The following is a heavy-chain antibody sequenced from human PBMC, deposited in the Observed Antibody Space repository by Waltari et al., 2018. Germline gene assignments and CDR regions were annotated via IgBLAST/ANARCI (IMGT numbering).Heavy chain of an antibody. V-gene: IGHV4-34*01. D-gene: IGHD3-3*01. Sequence: QVQLQQWGAGLLKPSETLSLTCAVYGGSFSGYYWSWLRQPPGKGLEWSGEINHSGSTNYNPSLKSRVTISVDTSKNQFSLKLSSVTAADTAVYYCARGLPTLRFLEWSTPTGGMDVWGQGTTVTVSS. CDR2: INHSGST. J-gene: IGHJ6*02. CDR3: ARGLPTLRFLEWSTPTGGMDV. CDR1: GGSFSGYY.